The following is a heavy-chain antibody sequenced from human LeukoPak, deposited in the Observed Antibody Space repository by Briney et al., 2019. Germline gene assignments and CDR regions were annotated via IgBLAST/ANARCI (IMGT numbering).Heavy chain of an antibody. CDR3: ARVYGDYQPNFDY. Sequence: ASVKVSCKASGYTFTGYYMHWVRQAPGQRLEWMGWINPNSGGTNYAQKFQGRVTMTRDTSISTAYMELSRLRSDDTAVYYCARVYGDYQPNFDYWGQGTLVTVSS. V-gene: IGHV1-2*02. J-gene: IGHJ4*02. CDR1: GYTFTGYY. CDR2: INPNSGGT. D-gene: IGHD4-17*01.